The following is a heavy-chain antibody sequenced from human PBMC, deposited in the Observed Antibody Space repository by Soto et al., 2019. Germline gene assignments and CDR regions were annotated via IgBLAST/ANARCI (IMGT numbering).Heavy chain of an antibody. CDR3: AKGGFWVHYGMDA. V-gene: IGHV3-23*01. CDR2: ISFSGDIT. CDR1: GFTFSGCA. Sequence: EVQLLESGGGLVQPGGSLRLSCAASGFTFSGCAMSWVRQAPGKGLEWVSSISFSGDITYYADSVKGRFTISRDNSKNTLYMEMNSLRVEDPAVYHCAKGGFWVHYGMDALGQGTTVTVSS. J-gene: IGHJ6*02. D-gene: IGHD3-16*01.